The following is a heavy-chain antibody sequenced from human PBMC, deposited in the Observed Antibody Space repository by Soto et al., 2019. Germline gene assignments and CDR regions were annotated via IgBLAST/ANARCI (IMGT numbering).Heavy chain of an antibody. J-gene: IGHJ5*01. CDR2: ISVGGGT. CDR1: GFTFSSYG. D-gene: IGHD6-13*01. V-gene: IGHV3-23*01. CDR3: ARSVSSPDS. Sequence: EVQLLESGGGLVQPGGSLRLSCAASGFTFSSYGMTWVRQAPGKGLEWVSGISVGGGTYYADPVKGRLTISRDNSKNTLYLQMNSLRAEDTALYYCARSVSSPDSWGQGTLVTVSS.